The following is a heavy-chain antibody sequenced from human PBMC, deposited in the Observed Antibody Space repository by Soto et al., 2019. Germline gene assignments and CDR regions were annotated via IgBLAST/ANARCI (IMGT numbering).Heavy chain of an antibody. CDR3: ARDTPLYYDCWSGYYSNPGNFDY. D-gene: IGHD3-3*01. J-gene: IGHJ4*02. V-gene: IGHV3-30-3*01. Sequence: GGSLRLSCAASGFTFSSYAMHWVRQAPGKGLEWVAVISYDGSNKYYADSVKGRFTISRDNSKNTLYLQMNSLRAEDTAVYYCARDTPLYYDCWSGYYSNPGNFDYWGQGTLVTVSS. CDR2: ISYDGSNK. CDR1: GFTFSSYA.